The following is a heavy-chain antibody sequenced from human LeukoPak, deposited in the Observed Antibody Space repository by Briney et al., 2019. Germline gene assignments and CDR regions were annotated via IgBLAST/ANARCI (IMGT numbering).Heavy chain of an antibody. CDR3: ARGLVPAALQGWLDP. CDR1: GGTFSSYA. Sequence: ALVKVSCKASGGTFSSYAISWVRQAPGQGLEWMGGIIPIFGTANYAQKFQGRVTITADESTSTAYMELSSLRSEDTAVYYCARGLVPAALQGWLDPWGQGTLVTVSS. V-gene: IGHV1-69*13. J-gene: IGHJ5*02. D-gene: IGHD2-2*01. CDR2: IIPIFGTA.